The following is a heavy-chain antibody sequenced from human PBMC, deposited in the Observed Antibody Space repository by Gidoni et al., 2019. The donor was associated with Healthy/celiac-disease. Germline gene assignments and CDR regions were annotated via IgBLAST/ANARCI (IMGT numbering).Heavy chain of an antibody. CDR3: AKGGYSSGWYWIDY. Sequence: EVQLVESGGGLVQPGRSLRLSCAASGFTFDDYAMHWVRQAPGKGLEWGSGISWNSGSIGYADSVKGRFTISRDNAKNSLYLQMNSLRAEDTALYYCAKGGYSSGWYWIDYWGQGTLVTVSS. V-gene: IGHV3-9*01. CDR2: ISWNSGSI. J-gene: IGHJ4*02. CDR1: GFTFDDYA. D-gene: IGHD6-19*01.